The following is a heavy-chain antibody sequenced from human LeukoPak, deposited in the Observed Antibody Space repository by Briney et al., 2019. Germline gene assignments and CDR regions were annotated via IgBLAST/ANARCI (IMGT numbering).Heavy chain of an antibody. CDR1: GYTFTSYD. J-gene: IGHJ6*03. V-gene: IGHV1-8*03. D-gene: IGHD3-3*01. CDR3: ARGIRFDFWGGYSSYYYYMDV. CDR2: MNPNSGNT. Sequence: GASVRVSCKASGYTFTSYDINWVRQAAGQGLEWMGWMNPNSGNTVYAQKFQGRVTITRNTSISTAYMELSSLRSEDTAVYYCARGIRFDFWGGYSSYYYYMDVWGKGTTVTVSS.